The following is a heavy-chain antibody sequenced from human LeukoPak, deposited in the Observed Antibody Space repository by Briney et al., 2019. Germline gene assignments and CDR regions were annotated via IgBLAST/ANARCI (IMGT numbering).Heavy chain of an antibody. D-gene: IGHD2/OR15-2a*01. CDR1: GFTFSSYA. J-gene: IGHJ4*02. CDR2: ISSNGGST. CDR3: ATQAGVIGNMAFDN. V-gene: IGHV3-64*04. Sequence: GGSLRLSCAASGFTFSSYAMHWVRQAPGKGLEYVSAISSNGGSTYYADSVKGRFTISRDKSKNTLYLQMNSLRAEDTAVYYCATQAGVIGNMAFDNWGQGTLVTVSS.